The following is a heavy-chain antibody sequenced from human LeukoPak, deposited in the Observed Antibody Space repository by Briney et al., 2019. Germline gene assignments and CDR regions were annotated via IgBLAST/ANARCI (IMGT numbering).Heavy chain of an antibody. D-gene: IGHD2-15*01. CDR2: IRSKTDGGTT. J-gene: IGHJ4*02. CDR3: TTDRVVVVAVTRLDY. V-gene: IGHV3-15*01. CDR1: GFTFSNAW. Sequence: GGSLRLSCAASGFTFSNAWMSWVRQAPGKGLEWVGRIRSKTDGGTTDYAAPVKGRFTISRDDSKNMLYLEMNSLRNEDTAVYHCTTDRVVVVAVTRLDYWGQGTLVTVSS.